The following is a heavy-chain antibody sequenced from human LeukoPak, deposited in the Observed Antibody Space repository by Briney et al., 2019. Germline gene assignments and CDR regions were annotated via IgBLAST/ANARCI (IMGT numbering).Heavy chain of an antibody. J-gene: IGHJ3*02. CDR1: GGTFSSYA. CDR2: IIPIFGTA. CDR3: ARIDLGAFDI. Sequence: GASVKVSCKASGGTFSSYAISWVRQAPGQGLEWMGGIIPIFGTANYAQKFQGRVTITADESTSTAYMELSSLRSEDTAVYYCARIDLGAFDIWGQGTMVTVPS. V-gene: IGHV1-69*13.